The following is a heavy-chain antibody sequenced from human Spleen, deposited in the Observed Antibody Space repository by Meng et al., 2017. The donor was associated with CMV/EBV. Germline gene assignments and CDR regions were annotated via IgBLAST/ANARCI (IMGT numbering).Heavy chain of an antibody. D-gene: IGHD3-22*01. CDR2: IYPRDSDT. CDR3: ATNHQRDSSGYELLEF. Sequence: SRSTFTTYWIALVRQMPGKGLEWMGIIYPRDSDTRYSPSFQGRVTISADKSITTAYLHWSSLKASDSAIYYCATNHQRDSSGYELLEFWGQGTLVTVSS. J-gene: IGHJ4*02. V-gene: IGHV5-51*01. CDR1: RSTFTTYW.